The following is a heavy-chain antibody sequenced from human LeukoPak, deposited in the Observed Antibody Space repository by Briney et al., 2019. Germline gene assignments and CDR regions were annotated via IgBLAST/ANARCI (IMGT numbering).Heavy chain of an antibody. D-gene: IGHD2-21*02. J-gene: IGHJ4*02. CDR1: GFTFSSYV. V-gene: IGHV3-30*04. Sequence: PGGSLRLSCAASGFTFSSYVMHWVRQAPGKGLEWVAIISYDGSNEYYADSVKGRFTISRDNSKNTLYLQMNSLRAADTAVYYCARELAYCGGDCYFDYWGQGTLVTVSS. CDR3: ARELAYCGGDCYFDY. CDR2: ISYDGSNE.